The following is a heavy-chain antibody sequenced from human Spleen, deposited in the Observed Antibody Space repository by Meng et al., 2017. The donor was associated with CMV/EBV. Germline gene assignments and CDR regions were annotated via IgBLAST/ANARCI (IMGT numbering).Heavy chain of an antibody. J-gene: IGHJ5*02. CDR2: SYYSGNT. D-gene: IGHD2-21*02. CDR1: GASVSSASYY. CDR3: ARAISLGDASWFDP. Sequence: SGASVSSASYYWSWIRQPPGKGLEWIGYSYYSGNTNYNPSLKSRVTISVDTSKNQFSLKLNSVTAADTAMYYCARAISLGDASWFDPWGQGTLVTVSS. V-gene: IGHV4-61*01.